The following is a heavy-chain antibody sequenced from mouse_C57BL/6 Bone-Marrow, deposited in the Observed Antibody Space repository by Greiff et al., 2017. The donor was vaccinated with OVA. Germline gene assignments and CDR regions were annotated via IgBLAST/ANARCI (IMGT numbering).Heavy chain of an antibody. Sequence: VQRVESGPGLVQPSQSLSITCTVSGFSLTSYGVHWVRQSPGKGLVWLGVIWSGGSTDYNAAFISRLSISKDNSKSQVFFKMNSLQADDTAIYYCASYDGYEDMDYWGQGTSVTVSS. CDR2: IWSGGST. J-gene: IGHJ4*01. D-gene: IGHD2-3*01. V-gene: IGHV2-2*01. CDR3: ASYDGYEDMDY. CDR1: GFSLTSYG.